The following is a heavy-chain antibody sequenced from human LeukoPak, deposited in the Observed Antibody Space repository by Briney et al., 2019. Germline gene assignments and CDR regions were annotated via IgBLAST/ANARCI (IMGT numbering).Heavy chain of an antibody. CDR2: IKQDGSQR. V-gene: IGHV3-7*01. J-gene: IGHJ4*02. Sequence: PGGSLRLSCVASGITFNHYWMHWVRQAPGKGLEWVASIKQDGSQRYYVDSVKGRFTISRDNARNSLYLQMSSLRGEDTAIYYCARDYYDYWGQGTLVTVSS. CDR3: ARDYYDY. CDR1: GITFNHYW.